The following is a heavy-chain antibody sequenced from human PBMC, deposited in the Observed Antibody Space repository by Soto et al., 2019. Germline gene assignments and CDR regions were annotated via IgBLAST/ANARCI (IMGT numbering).Heavy chain of an antibody. J-gene: IGHJ3*02. CDR2: INPNSGNT. V-gene: IGHV1-8*02. CDR1: GYTFTGYY. CDR3: ARDDRDDAFDI. Sequence: QVQLVQSGAEVKKPGASVKVSCKASGYTFTGYYMHWVRQAPGQGLEWMGWINPNSGNTGYAQKFQDRVTMTRDTSISTAYMELSSLTSEDTAVYYCARDDRDDAFDIWGQGTMVTVSS. D-gene: IGHD3-10*01.